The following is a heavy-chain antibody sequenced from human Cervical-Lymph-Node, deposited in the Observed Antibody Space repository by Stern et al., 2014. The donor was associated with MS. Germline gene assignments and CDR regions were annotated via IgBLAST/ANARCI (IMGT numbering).Heavy chain of an antibody. J-gene: IGHJ4*02. D-gene: IGHD3-22*01. V-gene: IGHV4-59*08. CDR3: ARHTYYSDEKGDYYEGLDY. Sequence: QVQLVESGPGLVKPSETLSLRCTVSGGSISSYYWSWIRQPPGKGLEWIGYIHYSGSTKYNPSLKSRVTISVDTSKNQFSLKLSSVTAADTAVYYCARHTYYSDEKGDYYEGLDYWGQGTLVTVSS. CDR1: GGSISSYY. CDR2: IHYSGST.